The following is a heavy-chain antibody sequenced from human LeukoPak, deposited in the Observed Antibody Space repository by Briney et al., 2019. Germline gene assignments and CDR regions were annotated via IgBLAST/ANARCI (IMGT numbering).Heavy chain of an antibody. CDR3: AREIRGSSGYYDQTAPDAFDI. V-gene: IGHV4-39*07. D-gene: IGHD3-22*01. CDR1: GGSISSSSYY. Sequence: SETLSLTCTVSGGSISSSSYYWGWIRQPPGKGLEWIGSIYYSGSTYYNPSLKSRVTISVDTSKNQFSLKLSSVTAADTAVYYCAREIRGSSGYYDQTAPDAFDIWGQGTMVTFSS. CDR2: IYYSGST. J-gene: IGHJ3*02.